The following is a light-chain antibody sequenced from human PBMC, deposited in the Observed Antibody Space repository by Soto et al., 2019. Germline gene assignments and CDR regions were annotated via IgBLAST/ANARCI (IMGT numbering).Light chain of an antibody. V-gene: IGKV3-11*01. J-gene: IGKJ4*02. Sequence: EIVLTQSPATLSLSPGERATLTCRASQSVSSYLAWYPQQPGQAPRLLIYDASNRETGIPARFSGSGAGTEFTLPISRLEPEDFAVDYCQQYGSYTLTFGEGTKVDIK. CDR1: QSVSSY. CDR2: DAS. CDR3: QQYGSYTLT.